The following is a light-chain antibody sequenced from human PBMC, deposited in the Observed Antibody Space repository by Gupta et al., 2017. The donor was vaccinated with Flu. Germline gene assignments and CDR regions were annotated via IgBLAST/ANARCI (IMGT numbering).Light chain of an antibody. J-gene: IGKJ3*01. CDR2: AAS. V-gene: IGKV1-9*01. CDR3: QQRNSYHPWFT. Sequence: FLAASVGDRVTITCRARQGIRSYLDWYQKKPGKAPKRLIYAASTLQRGVTSRFSGSGAGTEFTLTISSRQPEDFATYYCQQRNSYHPWFTFGHGTKVDIK. CDR1: QGIRSY.